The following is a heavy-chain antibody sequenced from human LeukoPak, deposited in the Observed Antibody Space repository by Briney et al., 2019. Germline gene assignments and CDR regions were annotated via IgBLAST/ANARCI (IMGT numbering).Heavy chain of an antibody. Sequence: PSETLSLTCTVSGGXISRYYWNWFRQPPGKGLEWIGYIYYSGSTTYNPSLKSRVTISVDTPKNQFSLKLSSVTAADTAVYYCARGDGYNAYWGQGTLVTVSS. CDR2: IYYSGST. J-gene: IGHJ4*02. CDR1: GGXISRYY. CDR3: ARGDGYNAY. D-gene: IGHD5-24*01. V-gene: IGHV4-59*01.